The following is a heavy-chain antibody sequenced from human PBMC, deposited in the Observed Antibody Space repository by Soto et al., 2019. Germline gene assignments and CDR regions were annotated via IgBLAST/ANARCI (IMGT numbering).Heavy chain of an antibody. Sequence: QVQLVQSGAEVKKPGSSVKVSCKASGGTFSSYTISWVRQAPGQGLEWMGRIIPILGIANYAQKFQGRVTTTADKATSTAYMELSSLRSEDKAVYYGARVQGSGSYLRHYWGQGPLVTVSS. D-gene: IGHD3-10*01. J-gene: IGHJ4*02. CDR1: GGTFSSYT. V-gene: IGHV1-69*02. CDR2: IIPILGIA. CDR3: ARVQGSGSYLRHY.